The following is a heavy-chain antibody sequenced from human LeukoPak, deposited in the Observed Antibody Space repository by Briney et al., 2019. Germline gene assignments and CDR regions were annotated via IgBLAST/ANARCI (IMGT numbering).Heavy chain of an antibody. CDR1: GGSVSSGSYY. V-gene: IGHV4-61*01. J-gene: IGHJ4*02. Sequence: SETLFLTCTVSGGSVSSGSYYWSWIRQPPGKGLEWIGYIYYSRSTNYNPSLKSRVTISVDTSKNQFSLKLSSVTAADTAVYYCARGSGSGSYYPDYWGQGTLVTVSS. CDR2: IYYSRST. D-gene: IGHD3-10*01. CDR3: ARGSGSGSYYPDY.